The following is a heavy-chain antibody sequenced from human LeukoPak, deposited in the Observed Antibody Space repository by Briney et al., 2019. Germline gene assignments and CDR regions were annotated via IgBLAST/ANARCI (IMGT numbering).Heavy chain of an antibody. J-gene: IGHJ3*02. D-gene: IGHD2-2*01. CDR2: IYYSGST. CDR3: ARTLSSTSSRAFDI. V-gene: IGHV4-31*03. CDR1: GGSISSGGYY. Sequence: SETLSLTCTVSGGSISSGGYYWSWIRQHPGKGLEWIGYIYYSGSTYYNPSLKSRVTISVDTSKNQFSLRLSSVTAADTAVYYCARTLSSTSSRAFDIWGQGTMVTVSS.